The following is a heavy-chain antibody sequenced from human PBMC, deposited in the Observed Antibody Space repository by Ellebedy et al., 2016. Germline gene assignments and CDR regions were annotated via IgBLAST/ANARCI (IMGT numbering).Heavy chain of an antibody. V-gene: IGHV3-69-1*02. CDR2: ITTGGDD. CDR3: ATDADEDY. J-gene: IGHJ4*02. Sequence: GESLKISXVGSGFTFKNHYMNWVRQAPGKGLEWVAYITTGGDDYYAESVKGRFTVSRDNARNSLYLQMDSLRADDTAVYYCATDADEDYWGQGTLVTVSS. CDR1: GFTFKNHY.